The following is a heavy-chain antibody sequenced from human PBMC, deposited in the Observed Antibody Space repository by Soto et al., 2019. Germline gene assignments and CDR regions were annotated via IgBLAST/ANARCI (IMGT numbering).Heavy chain of an antibody. CDR3: TRGGIAAAAPPDY. J-gene: IGHJ4*02. V-gene: IGHV4-31*03. D-gene: IGHD6-13*01. CDR2: IYYSGST. Sequence: PSETLSLTCTVSGGSISSGGYYWSWIRQHPGKGLGWIGYIYYSGSTYYNPSLKSRVTISVDTSKNQFSLKLSSVTAADTAVYYCTRGGIAAAAPPDYWGQGTLVTVS. CDR1: GGSISSGGYY.